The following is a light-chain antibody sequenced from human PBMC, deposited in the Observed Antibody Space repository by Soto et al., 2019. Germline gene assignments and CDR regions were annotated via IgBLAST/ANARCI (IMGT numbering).Light chain of an antibody. CDR2: AAS. V-gene: IGKV1-33*01. CDR3: IQHHTLLPFP. J-gene: IGKJ5*01. Sequence: GAGGESRSRSWPASQSISRYLNWYQHKPGKAPKLLINAASSLERGVPSRFSGSGSGTDITITISSLQTPDIPTYYCIQHHTLLPFPFAPGTRLEIK. CDR1: QSISRY.